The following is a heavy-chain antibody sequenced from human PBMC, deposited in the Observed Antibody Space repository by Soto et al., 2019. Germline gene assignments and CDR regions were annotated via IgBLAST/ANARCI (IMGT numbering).Heavy chain of an antibody. V-gene: IGHV3-30*03. CDR1: GFTFSNYG. J-gene: IGHJ4*02. Sequence: GGSLRLSCAASGFTFSNYGMHWVRQAPGKGLEWVAVIPYGGSNTYYADSVKGRLTISRDNSKNTLYLQMNSLRGDDTAVYYCARDLENSSSPNLWGQGTLVTVSS. CDR2: IPYGGSNT. CDR3: ARDLENSSSPNL. D-gene: IGHD6-13*01.